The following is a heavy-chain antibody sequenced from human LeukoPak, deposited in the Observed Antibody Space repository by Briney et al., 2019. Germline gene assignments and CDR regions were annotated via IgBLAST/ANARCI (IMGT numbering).Heavy chain of an antibody. J-gene: IGHJ4*02. CDR1: GYTPTVAS. D-gene: IGHD1-1*01. V-gene: IGHV1-2*02. CDR3: AVYSWNGMGFDI. CDR2: INPNSGGT. Sequence: ASVTAPCQAFGYTPTVASVDGVRQAPGQGLEWMGWINPNSGGTNYAQKFQGRVTMTRDTSISTAYMELSKLRSDDAAVYYCAVYSWNGMGFDIWGQGTLVTVSS.